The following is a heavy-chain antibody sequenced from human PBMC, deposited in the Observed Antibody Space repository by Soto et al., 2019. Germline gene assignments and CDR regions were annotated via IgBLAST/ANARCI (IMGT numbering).Heavy chain of an antibody. Sequence: QTGGSLRLSCAASGFTFSSYALSWVRQAPGKGLEWVSIIGDSGGSTFYADSVKGRCTISRDNSKNTLYLQMNNLRAEDTAVYYCAKHFDSGCPDYWGQGTLVTVSS. CDR2: IGDSGGST. CDR1: GFTFSSYA. D-gene: IGHD6-19*01. V-gene: IGHV3-23*01. CDR3: AKHFDSGCPDY. J-gene: IGHJ4*02.